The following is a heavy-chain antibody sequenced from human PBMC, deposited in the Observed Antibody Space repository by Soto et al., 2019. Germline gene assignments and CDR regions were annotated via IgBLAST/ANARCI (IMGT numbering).Heavy chain of an antibody. J-gene: IGHJ4*02. Sequence: EVQLVESGGGLVQPGGSLRLSCAASGFTVSSNYMSWVRQAPGKGLEWVSVIYSGVSTYYADSVKGRFTISRDNSKNTLYLQMNSLRAEDTAVYYCAALIAAAVVDYWGQGTLVTVSS. CDR3: AALIAAAVVDY. CDR1: GFTVSSNY. V-gene: IGHV3-66*01. CDR2: IYSGVST. D-gene: IGHD6-13*01.